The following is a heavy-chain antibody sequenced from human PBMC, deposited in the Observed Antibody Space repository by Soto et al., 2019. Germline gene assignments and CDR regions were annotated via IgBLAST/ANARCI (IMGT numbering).Heavy chain of an antibody. CDR1: GGSISGYS. D-gene: IGHD3-9*01. V-gene: IGHV4-59*01. CDR3: ARDYYDVLTGSWDGMDV. CDR2: IYFSGNT. Sequence: SETLSLSCTVSGGSISGYSWNWIRQPPGKGLEWIGYIYFSGNTSYNPTLKSRVTISLDASENQFSLMLSSVTAADTALYYCARDYYDVLTGSWDGMDVWGQGTTVTVSS. J-gene: IGHJ6*02.